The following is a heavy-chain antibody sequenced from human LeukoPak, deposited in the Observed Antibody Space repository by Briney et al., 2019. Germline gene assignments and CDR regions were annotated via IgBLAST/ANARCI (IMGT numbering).Heavy chain of an antibody. CDR3: AKVSWSSGSYSGGY. CDR2: ISGSGYST. J-gene: IGHJ4*02. D-gene: IGHD1-26*01. Sequence: PGGSLRLSCAASGFTFSSSAMSWVRQAPGKGLEWVSAISGSGYSTYYADSVKGRFTISRDNSKNTLYLQMNSLRAEDTAVYYCAKVSWSSGSYSGGYWGQGILVTVSS. V-gene: IGHV3-23*01. CDR1: GFTFSSSA.